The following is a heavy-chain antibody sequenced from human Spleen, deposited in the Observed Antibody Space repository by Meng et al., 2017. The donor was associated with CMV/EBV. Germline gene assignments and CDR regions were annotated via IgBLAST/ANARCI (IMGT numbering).Heavy chain of an antibody. CDR2: IYPGDSNS. CDR3: ARCGTGTTGEFDY. D-gene: IGHD1-7*01. V-gene: IGHV5-51*01. CDR1: GYRFTTYW. Sequence: GGSLRLSCKASGYRFTTYWIGWVRQMPGKGLEWMGIIYPGDSNSTYSPSFQGQVTISVDKSINTAYLQWSSLKASDTATYYCARCGTGTTGEFDYWGQGTLVTISS. J-gene: IGHJ4*02.